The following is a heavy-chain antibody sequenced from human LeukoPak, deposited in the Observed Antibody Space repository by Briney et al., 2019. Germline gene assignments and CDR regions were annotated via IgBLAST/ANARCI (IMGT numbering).Heavy chain of an antibody. CDR1: GYIYTSYW. CDR2: IYPGDSDT. J-gene: IGHJ5*02. D-gene: IGHD5-24*01. CDR3: ARLGSRHGYNWGDL. V-gene: IGHV5-51*01. Sequence: RGESLKISCNSSGYIYTSYWIGWVRQMPGKGLEWMGIIYPGDSDTRYSPSFQGQVTISADKSISTAYLQWSSLKASDTAMYYCARLGSRHGYNWGDLWSQGTLVSVSS.